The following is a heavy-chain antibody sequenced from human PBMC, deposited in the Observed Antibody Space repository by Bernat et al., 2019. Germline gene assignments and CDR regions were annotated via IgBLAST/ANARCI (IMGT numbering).Heavy chain of an antibody. CDR3: ARDGGISSSWPRYSDY. J-gene: IGHJ4*02. CDR2: IWYDGSNK. CDR1: GFTFSNYG. D-gene: IGHD6-13*01. V-gene: IGHV3-33*01. Sequence: QVQLVESGGGVVQPGRSLRLSGAASGFTFSNYGMHWVRQAPGKGLEWVAVIWYDGSNKYYADSVKGQFTISRDNSKNTLYLQMNSLRAEDTAVYYCARDGGISSSWPRYSDYWGQGTLVTVSS.